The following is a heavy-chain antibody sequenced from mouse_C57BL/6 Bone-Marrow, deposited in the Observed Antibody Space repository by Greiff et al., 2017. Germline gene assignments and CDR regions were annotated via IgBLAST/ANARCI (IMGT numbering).Heavy chain of an antibody. J-gene: IGHJ3*01. Sequence: EVKVVESGGGLVKPGGSLKLSCAASGFTFSDYGMHWVRQAPEKGLEWVAYISSGSSTTYYADTVKGRFTISRDNAKNTLFLQMTSLRSEDTAMDYCARREYGNHWFAYWGQGTLVTVSA. CDR3: ARREYGNHWFAY. CDR2: ISSGSSTT. CDR1: GFTFSDYG. V-gene: IGHV5-17*01. D-gene: IGHD2-1*01.